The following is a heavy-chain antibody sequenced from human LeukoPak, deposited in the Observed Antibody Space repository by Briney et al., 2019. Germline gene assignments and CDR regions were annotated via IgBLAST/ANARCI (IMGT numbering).Heavy chain of an antibody. Sequence: SETLPLTCTVSGGSISSYYWSWIRQPPGKGLEWIGYIYYSGSTNYNPSLKSRVTISVDTSKNQFSLKLSSVTAADTAVYYCARVCGGDCYSDAMDYWGQGTLVTVSS. D-gene: IGHD2-21*02. V-gene: IGHV4-59*01. CDR3: ARVCGGDCYSDAMDY. CDR1: GGSISSYY. J-gene: IGHJ4*02. CDR2: IYYSGST.